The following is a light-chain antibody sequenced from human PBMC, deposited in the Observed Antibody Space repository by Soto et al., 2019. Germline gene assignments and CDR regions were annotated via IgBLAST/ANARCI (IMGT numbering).Light chain of an antibody. Sequence: QSALTQPASVSGSPGQSITISCTGTSSDVGGYHYVSWYQQHPGKAPKLMIYDVSNRPSGVSNRFSGSKSGNTTSLTISGLQADDEADYYCSSYTSSSSYVFGTGTQLTVL. CDR2: DVS. CDR3: SSYTSSSSYV. V-gene: IGLV2-14*01. CDR1: SSDVGGYHY. J-gene: IGLJ1*01.